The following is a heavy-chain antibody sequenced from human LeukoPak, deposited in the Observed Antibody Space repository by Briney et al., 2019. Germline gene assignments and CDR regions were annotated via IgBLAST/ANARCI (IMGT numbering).Heavy chain of an antibody. CDR2: ISGSGAST. J-gene: IGHJ4*02. CDR3: ARLPTFYYDSSHYHYDY. V-gene: IGHV3-23*01. D-gene: IGHD3-22*01. Sequence: GGSLRLSCAASGFTFSSSAMSWVRQVPGKGLEWISGISGSGASTYYADSVKGRFTISRDDSRNTLYLQMNSLRGDDTAVYYCARLPTFYYDSSHYHYDYWGQGTLVTVSS. CDR1: GFTFSSSA.